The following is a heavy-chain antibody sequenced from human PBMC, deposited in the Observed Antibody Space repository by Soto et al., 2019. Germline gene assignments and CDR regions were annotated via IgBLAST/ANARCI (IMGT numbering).Heavy chain of an antibody. Sequence: QVQLVQSGPEVKKPGASVKVSCKASGYIFTKYGISWIRQAPRQGLEWMGWISPNTGNTDSAQSFQGRVTPTGDTSASPAYRDVTSLTSDDPAVYYCARVTNSACVGGPAWFGPWGQGSGVTVSS. V-gene: IGHV1-18*01. J-gene: IGHJ5*02. D-gene: IGHD2-8*01. CDR1: GYIFTKYG. CDR2: ISPNTGNT. CDR3: ARVTNSACVGGPAWFGP.